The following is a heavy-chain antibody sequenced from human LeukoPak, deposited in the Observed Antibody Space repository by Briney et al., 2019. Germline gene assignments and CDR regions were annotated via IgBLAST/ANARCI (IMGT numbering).Heavy chain of an antibody. CDR3: AIDYGDSHTFDY. J-gene: IGHJ4*02. CDR1: GYTFTSYY. D-gene: IGHD4-17*01. CDR2: INPSGGST. Sequence: GASVKVSCKASGYTFTSYYMHWVRPAPGQGLEWMGIINPSGGSTSYAQKFQGRVTMTRDTSTSTVYMELSSLRSEDTAVYYCAIDYGDSHTFDYWGQGTLVTVSS. V-gene: IGHV1-46*01.